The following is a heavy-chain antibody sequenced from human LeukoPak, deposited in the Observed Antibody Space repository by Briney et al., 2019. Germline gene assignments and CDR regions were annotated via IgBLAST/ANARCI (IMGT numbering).Heavy chain of an antibody. CDR2: INPIFHTP. CDR1: GGTFSSHA. Sequence: SVKVSCKASGGTFSSHAISWVRQAPGQGLEWMGVINPIFHTPTYAKKFQGRLTITKDESMSTASMDLRSLISDDTAVYYCARGRTTGEFDYWGQGTLVTVSS. D-gene: IGHD4-11*01. J-gene: IGHJ4*02. V-gene: IGHV1-69*05. CDR3: ARGRTTGEFDY.